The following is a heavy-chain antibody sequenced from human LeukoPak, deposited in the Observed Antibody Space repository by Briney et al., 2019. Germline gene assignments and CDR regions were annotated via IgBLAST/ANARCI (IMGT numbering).Heavy chain of an antibody. D-gene: IGHD2-2*01. CDR3: AKDGYIVVVPAATGLDY. J-gene: IGHJ4*02. Sequence: PGGSLRLSCAASGFTFSSYAMSWVRRAPGKGLEWVSAISGSGGSTYYADSVKGRFTISRDNSKNTLYLQMNSLRAEDTAVYYCAKDGYIVVVPAATGLDYWGQGTLVTVSS. CDR2: ISGSGGST. V-gene: IGHV3-23*01. CDR1: GFTFSSYA.